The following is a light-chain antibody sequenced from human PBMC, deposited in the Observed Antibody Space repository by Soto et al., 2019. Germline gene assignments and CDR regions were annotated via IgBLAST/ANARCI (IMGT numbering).Light chain of an antibody. CDR2: GNN. J-gene: IGLJ3*02. CDR3: QSHDTSLSEV. V-gene: IGLV1-40*01. CDR1: SSNIGAGYD. Sequence: QSVLTQPPSVSGAPGQRVTISCTGNSSNIGAGYDVHWYQQLPGTAPKLLIYGNNNRPSGVPDRFFGSKSGTSASLAITGLQAEDEAGYYCQSHDTSLSEVFGGGTQLTVL.